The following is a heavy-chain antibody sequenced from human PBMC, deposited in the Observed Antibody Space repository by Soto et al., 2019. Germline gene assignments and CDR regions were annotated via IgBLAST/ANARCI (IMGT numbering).Heavy chain of an antibody. J-gene: IGHJ4*02. CDR1: GGSFSGYY. CDR2: INHSGST. CDR3: ARTPTVAYSSSWYYFDY. D-gene: IGHD6-13*01. Sequence: SETLSLTCAVYGGSFSGYYWSWIRQPPGKGLEWIGEINHSGSTNYNPSLKSRVTISVDTSKNQFSLKLSSVTAADTAVYYCARTPTVAYSSSWYYFDYWGQGTLVTVSS. V-gene: IGHV4-34*01.